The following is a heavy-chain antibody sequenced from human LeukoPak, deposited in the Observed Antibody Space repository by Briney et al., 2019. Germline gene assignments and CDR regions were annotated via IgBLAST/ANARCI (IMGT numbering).Heavy chain of an antibody. D-gene: IGHD6-19*01. V-gene: IGHV4-30-2*01. CDR1: GGSIMVAAYS. CDR2: IYYSGST. Sequence: PSETLSLTCTVSGGSIMVAAYSWSWIRQPPGKGLEWIGYIYYSGSTNYNPSLKSRVTISVDTSKNQFSLRLSSVTAADTAVYYCARVLEGSSGQHWYFDLWGRGTLVTVSS. CDR3: ARVLEGSSGQHWYFDL. J-gene: IGHJ2*01.